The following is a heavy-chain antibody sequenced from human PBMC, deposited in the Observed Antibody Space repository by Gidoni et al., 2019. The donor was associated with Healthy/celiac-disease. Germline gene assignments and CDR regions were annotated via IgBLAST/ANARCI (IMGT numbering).Heavy chain of an antibody. Sequence: EVQLVESGGVVGQPGGSLRLSCAASGFRFDDYTMHWVRQAPGKGLQWFSLIRLDGGSTYSADSVKGRLTISRDNSHNSLYLQMNRLSTEDTALYYCAKARQLGLSFDYWGQGTLVTVSS. V-gene: IGHV3-43*01. CDR1: GFRFDDYT. D-gene: IGHD6-6*01. CDR2: IRLDGGST. CDR3: AKARQLGLSFDY. J-gene: IGHJ4*02.